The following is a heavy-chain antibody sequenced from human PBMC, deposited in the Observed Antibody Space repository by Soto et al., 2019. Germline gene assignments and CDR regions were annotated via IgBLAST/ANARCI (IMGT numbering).Heavy chain of an antibody. J-gene: IGHJ6*02. CDR2: IIPIFGTS. V-gene: IGHV1-69*06. CDR1: GGTFSSYA. CDR3: ARGYYGSGSYFYYYYGMDV. Sequence: SVKVSCKASGGTFSSYAISWVLQAPGQGLEWMGWIIPIFGTSNYAQKFQGRVTITADKSTSTAYMELSSLRSEDTSVYYCARGYYGSGSYFYYYYGMDVWGQGTTVTVSS. D-gene: IGHD3-10*01.